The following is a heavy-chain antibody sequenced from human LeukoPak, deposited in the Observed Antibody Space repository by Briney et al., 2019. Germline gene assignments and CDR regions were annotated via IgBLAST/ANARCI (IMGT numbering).Heavy chain of an antibody. CDR2: ISYAGSNK. CDR1: GFTFSSYG. CDR3: AKTAHCSGGSCPYQYYYGMDV. Sequence: GGSLRLSCAASGFTFSSYGMHWVRQAPGKGLEWVAVISYAGSNKYYADSVKGRFTISRDNSNNTLYLQMNSLRAEDTAVFYCAKTAHCSGGSCPYQYYYGMDVWGQGTTVTVSS. V-gene: IGHV3-30*18. D-gene: IGHD2-15*01. J-gene: IGHJ6*02.